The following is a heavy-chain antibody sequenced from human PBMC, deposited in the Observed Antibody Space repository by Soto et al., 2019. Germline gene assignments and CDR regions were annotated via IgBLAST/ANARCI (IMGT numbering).Heavy chain of an antibody. J-gene: IGHJ6*02. CDR1: GFTFSSYA. CDR3: ARSTEAYCSSTSCYGGGYYYYGMDV. D-gene: IGHD2-2*01. CDR2: ISYDGSNK. Sequence: GGSLRLSCAASGFTFSSYAMHWVRQAPGKGLEWVAVISYDGSNKYYADSVKGRFTISRDNSKNTLYLQMNSLRAEDTAVYYCARSTEAYCSSTSCYGGGYYYYGMDVWGQGTTVTVSS. V-gene: IGHV3-30-3*01.